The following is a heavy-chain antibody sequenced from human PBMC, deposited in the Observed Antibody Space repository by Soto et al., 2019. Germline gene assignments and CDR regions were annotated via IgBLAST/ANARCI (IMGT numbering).Heavy chain of an antibody. CDR2: ISGSGGST. J-gene: IGHJ4*02. Sequence: PGGSLRLSCAAAVVTVSSYPMTWVRQAPGKGLEWVSVISGSGGSTYFADSVTGRFTISRDNSKNTLYLQMSSLRAEDTALYYCAKDYDSSGYYPDYWGKGTLVTVSP. CDR1: VVTVSSYP. D-gene: IGHD3-22*01. V-gene: IGHV3-23*01. CDR3: AKDYDSSGYYPDY.